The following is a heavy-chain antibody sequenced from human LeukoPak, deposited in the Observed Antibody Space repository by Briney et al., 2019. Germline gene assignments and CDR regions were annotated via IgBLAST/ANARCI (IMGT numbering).Heavy chain of an antibody. CDR1: GGSISSTNW. CDR3: AKGGSGSYVVDP. Sequence: SETLSLTCAVSGGSISSTNWGSWGRQPPGKGLEWIGEIYHGGSTNYNPSLKSRVTISVDKSKNELFLKLTSVTAADTAVYFCAKGGSGSYVVDPWGQGTLVIVSS. V-gene: IGHV4-4*02. CDR2: IYHGGST. D-gene: IGHD3-10*01. J-gene: IGHJ5*02.